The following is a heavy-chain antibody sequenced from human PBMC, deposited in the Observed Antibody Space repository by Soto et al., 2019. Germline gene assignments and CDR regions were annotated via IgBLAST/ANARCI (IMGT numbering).Heavy chain of an antibody. V-gene: IGHV1-69*13. CDR3: ARESYSAYDVSLDY. CDR1: GGTFSSYA. D-gene: IGHD5-12*01. J-gene: IGHJ4*02. CDR2: IIPIFGTA. Sequence: ASVKVSCKASGGTFSSYAISWVRQAPGQGLEWMGGIIPIFGTANYAQKFQGRVTITADESTSTAYMELSSLRSEDTAVYYCARESYSAYDVSLDYWGQGTLVTVSS.